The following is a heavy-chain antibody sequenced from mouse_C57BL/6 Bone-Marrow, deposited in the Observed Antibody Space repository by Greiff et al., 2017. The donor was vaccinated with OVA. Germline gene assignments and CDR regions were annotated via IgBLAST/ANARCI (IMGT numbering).Heavy chain of an antibody. CDR1: GYTFTGYW. D-gene: IGHD1-1*01. CDR3: ARVGITTVVAKRWYFDV. V-gene: IGHV1-9*01. Sequence: QVQLKQSGAELMKPGASVKLSCKATGYTFTGYWIEWVKQRPGHGLEWIGEILPGSGSTNYNEKFKGKATFTADTSSNTAYMQLSSLTTEDSAIYYCARVGITTVVAKRWYFDVWGTGTTVTVSS. J-gene: IGHJ1*03. CDR2: ILPGSGST.